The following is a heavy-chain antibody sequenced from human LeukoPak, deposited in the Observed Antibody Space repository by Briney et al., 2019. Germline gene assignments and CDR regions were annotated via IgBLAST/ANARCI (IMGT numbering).Heavy chain of an antibody. V-gene: IGHV3-23*01. CDR2: ISGSGGST. CDR1: GFTFSSYG. J-gene: IGHJ4*01. CDR3: AKVCCSGGSCYFDY. Sequence: GGSLRLSCAASGFTFSSYGMSWVRQAPGKGLEWVSAISGSGGSTYYADSVKGRFTISRDNSKNTLYLQMNSLRAEDTAVYYCAKVCCSGGSCYFDYWGQGTLVTVSS. D-gene: IGHD2-15*01.